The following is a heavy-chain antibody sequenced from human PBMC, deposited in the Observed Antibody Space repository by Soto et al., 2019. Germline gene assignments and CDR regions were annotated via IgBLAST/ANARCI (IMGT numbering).Heavy chain of an antibody. CDR2: IKQDGSEK. J-gene: IGHJ6*02. CDR1: GFTFSSYW. CDR3: ARDLKTPYYYYGMDV. Sequence: EVQLVESGGGLVQPGGSLRLSCAASGFTFSSYWMSWVRQAPGKGLEWVANIKQDGSEKYYVDSVKGRFTISRDNAKNSLYLQMNSLRAEDTAVYYCARDLKTPYYYYGMDVLGPGTTVTVSS. V-gene: IGHV3-7*01.